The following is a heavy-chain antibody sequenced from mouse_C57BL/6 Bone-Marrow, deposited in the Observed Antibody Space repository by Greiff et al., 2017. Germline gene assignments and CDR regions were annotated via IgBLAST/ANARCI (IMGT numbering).Heavy chain of an antibody. V-gene: IGHV5-4*01. J-gene: IGHJ3*01. D-gene: IGHD2-4*01. Sequence: EVQLVESGGGLVKPGGSLKLSCAASGFTFSSYAMSWVRQTPEKRLEWVATISAGGSYTYYPDNVKGRFTISIDNAKSNLYLQMSHLKSEDTAMYYCARDLDYDYDGAYWGQGTRVTVSA. CDR1: GFTFSSYA. CDR2: ISAGGSYT. CDR3: ARDLDYDYDGAY.